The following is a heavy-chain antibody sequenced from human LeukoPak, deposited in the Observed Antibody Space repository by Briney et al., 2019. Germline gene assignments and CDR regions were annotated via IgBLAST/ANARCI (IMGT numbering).Heavy chain of an antibody. CDR2: INAGNGNT. Sequence: GASVTVSCKASGYTFTSYAMHWVRQAPGQRLEWMGWINAGNGNTKYSQKFQGRVTITRDTSASTAYMELSSLRSEGTAVYYCARVELTVTMAYGMDVWGQGTTVTVSS. D-gene: IGHD4-11*01. CDR1: GYTFTSYA. J-gene: IGHJ6*02. V-gene: IGHV1-3*01. CDR3: ARVELTVTMAYGMDV.